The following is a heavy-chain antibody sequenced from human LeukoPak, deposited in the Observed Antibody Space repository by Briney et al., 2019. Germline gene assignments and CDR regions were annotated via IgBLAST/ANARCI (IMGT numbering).Heavy chain of an antibody. CDR3: VRQLEAY. CDR1: GFTFSSYE. J-gene: IGHJ4*02. V-gene: IGHV3-48*03. Sequence: PGGSLRLSCAASGFTFSSYEMNWVRQAPGKGLEWVSYISSSGSTIYYADSVKGRFTISRDNSKYTLYLQMDSLRADDTAVYYCVRQLEAYWGQGTLVTVSS. D-gene: IGHD1-1*01. CDR2: ISSSGSTI.